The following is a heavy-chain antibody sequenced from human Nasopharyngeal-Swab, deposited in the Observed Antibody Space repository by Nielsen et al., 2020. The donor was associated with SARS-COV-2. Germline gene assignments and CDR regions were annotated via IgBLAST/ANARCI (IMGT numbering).Heavy chain of an antibody. D-gene: IGHD3-16*01. CDR2: ISYDGNNE. CDR1: GFTFSSRP. J-gene: IGHJ4*02. V-gene: IGHV3-30-3*01. Sequence: GESLKISCAASGFTFSSRPMYWVRQAPGKGLEWVAVISYDGNNEYYADSVKGRFTISRDNSNNTLYLQMNSLRAEDTAVYYCAKGAPGPLDYWGQGTLVTVSS. CDR3: AKGAPGPLDY.